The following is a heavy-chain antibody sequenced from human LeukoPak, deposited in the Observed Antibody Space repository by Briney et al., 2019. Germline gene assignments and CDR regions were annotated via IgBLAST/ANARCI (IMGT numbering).Heavy chain of an antibody. CDR2: IYYSGST. Sequence: SETLSLTCTVSGGSISSSSYYWGWIRQPPGKGLEWIGSIYYSGSTYYNPSLKSRVTISVDTSKNQFSLKLSSVTAADTAVYYCARGADEPDFDYWGQGTLVTVSS. V-gene: IGHV4-39*07. CDR3: ARGADEPDFDY. J-gene: IGHJ4*02. D-gene: IGHD1-14*01. CDR1: GGSISSSSYY.